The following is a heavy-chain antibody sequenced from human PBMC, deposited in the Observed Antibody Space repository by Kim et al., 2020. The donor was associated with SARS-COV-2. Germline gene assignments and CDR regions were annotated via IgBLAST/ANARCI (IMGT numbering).Heavy chain of an antibody. CDR3: ARDRGDFWSGYSPAFDY. V-gene: IGHV1-69*13. J-gene: IGHJ4*02. Sequence: SVKVSCKASGGTFSSYAISWVRQAPGQGLEWMGGIIPIFGTANYAQKFQGRVTITADESTSTAYMELSSLRSEDTAVYYCARDRGDFWSGYSPAFDYWGQGTLVTVAS. CDR1: GGTFSSYA. CDR2: IIPIFGTA. D-gene: IGHD3-3*01.